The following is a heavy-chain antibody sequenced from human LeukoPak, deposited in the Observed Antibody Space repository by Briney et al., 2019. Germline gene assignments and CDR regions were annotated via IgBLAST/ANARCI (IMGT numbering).Heavy chain of an antibody. D-gene: IGHD5-18*01. CDR1: GFTFSDYY. J-gene: IGHJ6*02. CDR3: ARNSYGYYPYYYGMDV. Sequence: GGSLRLSCAASGFTFSDYYMGWVRQAPGKGLGWVSYISSSGSTIYYADSVKGRFTISRDNAKNSLYLQMNSLRAEDTAVYYCARNSYGYYPYYYGMDVWGQGTTVTVSS. V-gene: IGHV3-11*01. CDR2: ISSSGSTI.